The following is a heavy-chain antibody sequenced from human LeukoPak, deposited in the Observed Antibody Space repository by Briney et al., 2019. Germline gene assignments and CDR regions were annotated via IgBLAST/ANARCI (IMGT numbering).Heavy chain of an antibody. J-gene: IGHJ4*02. CDR1: GGSFSGYY. D-gene: IGHD6-19*01. V-gene: IGHV4-34*01. CDR3: ARDRYGGWFDY. Sequence: PSETLSLTCAVYGGSFSGYYWSWIRQPPGKGLEWIGEINHSGSTNYNPSLKSRVTISVDTSKNQFSLKLSSVTAADTAVYYCARDRYGGWFDYWGQGTLVTVSS. CDR2: INHSGST.